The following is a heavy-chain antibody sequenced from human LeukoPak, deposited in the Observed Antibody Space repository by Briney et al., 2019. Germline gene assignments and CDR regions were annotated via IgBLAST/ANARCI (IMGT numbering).Heavy chain of an antibody. CDR2: IYHTGST. D-gene: IGHD3-10*01. V-gene: IGHV4-38-2*01. CDR3: ARAGWIITSGIDY. J-gene: IGHJ4*02. CDR1: GYSISRGYY. Sequence: SETLSLTCGVSGYSISRGYYWAWIRQPPGKGLEWIGTIYHTGSTYYTPSLGSRVAISVDTSKDEFSLNLNSVTAADTAVYYCARAGWIITSGIDYWGQGALVTVSS.